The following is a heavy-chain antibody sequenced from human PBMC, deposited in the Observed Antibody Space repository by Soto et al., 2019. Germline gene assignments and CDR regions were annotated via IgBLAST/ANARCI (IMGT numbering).Heavy chain of an antibody. CDR3: AVSMVRGVIMRYYGMDV. D-gene: IGHD3-10*01. CDR1: GDSVSSNSAA. J-gene: IGHJ6*02. CDR2: TYYRSKWYN. V-gene: IGHV6-1*01. Sequence: PSQTLSLTCAISGDSVSSNSAAWNWIRQSPSRGLEWLGRTYYRSKWYNDYAVSVKSRITINPDTSKNQFSLQLNSVTPEDTAVYYCAVSMVRGVIMRYYGMDVWGQGTTVTVSS.